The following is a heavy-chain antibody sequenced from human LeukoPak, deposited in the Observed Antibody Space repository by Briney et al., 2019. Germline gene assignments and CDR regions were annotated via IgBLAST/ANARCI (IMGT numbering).Heavy chain of an antibody. D-gene: IGHD1-1*01. CDR3: ARDWNGSGTAFDH. J-gene: IGHJ4*02. Sequence: GGSLRLSCAASGFTFNTYAMTWVRQAPGKGLEWVSSIIGIGGSTYYADSVKGRFTISRDNAKNSLSLQMSGLRAEDTAVYYCARDWNGSGTAFDHWGQGTLVTVSS. V-gene: IGHV3-23*01. CDR2: IIGIGGST. CDR1: GFTFNTYA.